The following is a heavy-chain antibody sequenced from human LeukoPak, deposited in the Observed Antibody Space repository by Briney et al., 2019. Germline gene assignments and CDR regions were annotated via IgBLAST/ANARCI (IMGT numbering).Heavy chain of an antibody. Sequence: GGSLRLSCGVSGFIFRSYAMSWVRQAPGKGLEWVSTISGSGGSTYYADSVKGRFTISRDNSKNTVYLQMNSLRAEDTAVYYCANDRSCINDVCHGGFDYWGQGTLVTVSS. CDR1: GFIFRSYA. J-gene: IGHJ4*02. D-gene: IGHD2-8*01. V-gene: IGHV3-23*01. CDR3: ANDRSCINDVCHGGFDY. CDR2: ISGSGGST.